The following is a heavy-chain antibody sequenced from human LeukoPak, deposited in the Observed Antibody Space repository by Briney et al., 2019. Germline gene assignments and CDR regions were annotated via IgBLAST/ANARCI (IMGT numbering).Heavy chain of an antibody. D-gene: IGHD2/OR15-2a*01. CDR2: IYYSRTT. CDR3: ARGATSLSYFDS. J-gene: IGHJ4*02. CDR1: GGSISSYY. Sequence: PSETLSLTCTVSGGSISSYYWSWIRQPPEKGLEWIGYIYYSRTTNYNPSLKSRVTMSVDTSKNQFSLKLSSVTAADTAVYYCARGATSLSYFDSRGQGTLVTVSS. V-gene: IGHV4-59*01.